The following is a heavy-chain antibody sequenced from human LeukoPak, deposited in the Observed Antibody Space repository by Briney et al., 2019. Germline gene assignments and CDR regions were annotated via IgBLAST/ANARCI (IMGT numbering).Heavy chain of an antibody. V-gene: IGHV3-21*01. CDR1: GFTFGDHA. D-gene: IGHD6-13*01. CDR2: ISSSSSYI. J-gene: IGHJ4*02. Sequence: GGSLRLSCTASGFTFGDHAMNWVRQAPGKGLEWVSSISSSSSYIYYADSVKGRFTISRDNAKNSLYLRMNSLRAEDTAVYYCARDEIGAAGTGGGDYFDYWGQGTLVTVSS. CDR3: ARDEIGAAGTGGGDYFDY.